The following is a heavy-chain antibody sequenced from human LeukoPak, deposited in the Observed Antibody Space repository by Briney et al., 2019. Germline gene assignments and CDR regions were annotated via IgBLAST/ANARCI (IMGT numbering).Heavy chain of an antibody. J-gene: IGHJ5*02. CDR1: GGSISSSSYY. V-gene: IGHV4-39*01. CDR2: IYYSGST. CDR3: ARYSSSWPNWFDP. Sequence: SETLSLTCTVSGGSISSSSYYWGWIRQPPGEGLEWIGSIYYSGSTYYNPSLKSRVTISVDTSKNQFSLKLSSVTAADTAVYYCARYSSSWPNWFDPWGQGTLVTVSS. D-gene: IGHD6-13*01.